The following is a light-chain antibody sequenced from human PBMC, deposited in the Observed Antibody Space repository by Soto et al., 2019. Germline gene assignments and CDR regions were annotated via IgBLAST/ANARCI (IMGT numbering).Light chain of an antibody. CDR3: QSYDSSLSDAV. V-gene: IGLV1-40*01. J-gene: IGLJ7*01. CDR1: SSNIGAGYD. CDR2: GNS. Sequence: QSVLKQPPSVSGAPGQRVTISCTGSSSNIGAGYDVHWYQQLPGTAPKLLIYGNSNRPSGVPDRFSGSKSGTSASLAITGLQAEDEADYYCQSYDSSLSDAVFGGATQLSVL.